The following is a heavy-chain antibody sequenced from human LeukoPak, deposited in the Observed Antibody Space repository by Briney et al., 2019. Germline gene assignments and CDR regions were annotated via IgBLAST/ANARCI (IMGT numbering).Heavy chain of an antibody. J-gene: IGHJ4*02. CDR1: GFTFSSYA. CDR2: ISGSGGST. D-gene: IGHD1-26*01. CDR3: ARLIVGAMYYFDY. V-gene: IGHV3-23*01. Sequence: GGSLRLSCAASGFTFSSYAMSWVRQAPGKGLEWVSAISGSGGSTYYADSVKGRFTISRDNSKNTLYLQMNSLRAEDTAVYYCARLIVGAMYYFDYWGQGTLVTVSS.